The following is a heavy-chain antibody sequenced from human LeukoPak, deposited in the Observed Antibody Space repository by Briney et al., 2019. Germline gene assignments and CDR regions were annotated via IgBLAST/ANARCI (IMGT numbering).Heavy chain of an antibody. CDR3: ARVVRARAKIDY. Sequence: GGSLRLSCAASGFTFSNYAMTWVRQAPGKGLEWVSSIPSSGDLTYYADSVKGRFTISRDNAKNSLYLQMNSLRAEDTAVYYCARVVRARAKIDYWGQGTLVTVSS. D-gene: IGHD1-26*01. V-gene: IGHV3-23*01. CDR1: GFTFSNYA. J-gene: IGHJ4*02. CDR2: IPSSGDLT.